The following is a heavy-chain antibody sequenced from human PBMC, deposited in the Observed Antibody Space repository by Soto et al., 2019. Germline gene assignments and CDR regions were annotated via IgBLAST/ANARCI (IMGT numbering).Heavy chain of an antibody. J-gene: IGHJ6*04. D-gene: IGHD5-12*01. Sequence: PSETLSLTCIVSGDSISSSSHYWGWIRQPPGKGLEWIGSIYYSGSTYYNPSLKSRVTISVDTSKNQFSLKLSSVTAADTAVYYCSGGGLEDMAATTLDVWGKGTTVTVSS. CDR2: IYYSGST. CDR1: GDSISSSSHY. CDR3: SGGGLEDMAATTLDV. V-gene: IGHV4-39*01.